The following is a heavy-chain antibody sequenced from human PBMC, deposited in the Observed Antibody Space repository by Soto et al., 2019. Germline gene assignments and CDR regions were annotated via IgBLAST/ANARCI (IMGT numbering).Heavy chain of an antibody. D-gene: IGHD2-15*01. V-gene: IGHV1-2*02. Sequence: ASGKVSCKASGYTFTGHYIHWVRQAPEQGPEWMGEIGPESGATRYAQKFQGRVPMTRDMSITTVYMELNNLSPDDTAVYYCGRGRSGQIVVFYWGQGTPVTVSS. J-gene: IGHJ4*02. CDR3: GRGRSGQIVVFY. CDR1: GYTFTGHY. CDR2: IGPESGAT.